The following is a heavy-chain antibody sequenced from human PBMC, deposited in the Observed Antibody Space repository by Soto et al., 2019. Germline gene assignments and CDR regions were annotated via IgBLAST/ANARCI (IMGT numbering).Heavy chain of an antibody. J-gene: IGHJ4*02. CDR1: GFTFSDYY. Sequence: QVQLVESGGGLVKPGGSLRLSCAASGFTFSDYYMSWIRQAPGKGLEWVSYISSSSSYTNYADSVKGRFTISRDNAKNSLYLQMNSLRAEDTAVYYCASSYSSGPFDYWGQGTLVTVSS. D-gene: IGHD6-25*01. CDR3: ASSYSSGPFDY. V-gene: IGHV3-11*05. CDR2: ISSSSSYT.